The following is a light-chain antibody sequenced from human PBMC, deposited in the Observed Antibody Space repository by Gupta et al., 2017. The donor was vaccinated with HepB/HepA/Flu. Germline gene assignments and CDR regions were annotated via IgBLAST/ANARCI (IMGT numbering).Light chain of an antibody. J-gene: IGLJ2*01. CDR2: DVN. CDR3: SSYAGSLTWI. V-gene: IGLV2-11*01. CDR1: DSDIGYNH. Sequence: QPVLTQPHSVSASLGHSVSISCSGSDSDIGYNHVSWYQQNPGEVPKLLLYDVNKRPSGVPDRFSGSRSGNTASLTISGLQADDESDYHCSSYAGSLTWIFGGGTRLTVL.